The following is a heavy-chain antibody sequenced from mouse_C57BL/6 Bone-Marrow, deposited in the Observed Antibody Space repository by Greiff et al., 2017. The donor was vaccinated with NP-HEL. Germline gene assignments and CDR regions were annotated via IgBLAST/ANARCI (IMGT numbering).Heavy chain of an antibody. D-gene: IGHD2-1*01. V-gene: IGHV7-1*01. CDR3: ARDAYGNYVTWFAY. CDR1: GFTFSDFY. Sequence: EVQLVESGGGLVQSGRSLRLSCATSGFTFSDFYMEWVRQAPGKGLEWMAASRNKANDYTTAYSASVKGRFIVSRDTSQSILYLQMNALRAEDTAIYYCARDAYGNYVTWFAYWGQGTLVTVSA. J-gene: IGHJ3*01. CDR2: SRNKANDYTT.